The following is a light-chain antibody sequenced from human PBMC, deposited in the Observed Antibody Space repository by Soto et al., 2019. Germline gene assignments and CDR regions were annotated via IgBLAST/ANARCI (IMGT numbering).Light chain of an antibody. Sequence: QSVLTQPASVSLSPGQSITISCTGTSSDIGAYNYVSWYQQYPGKAPKLMIYGVTNRPSGVSNRFSGSKTGNTASLTISGLQAEDEADYYCFSHRSGDSHVFGTGTKVTVL. V-gene: IGLV2-14*01. CDR3: FSHRSGDSHV. J-gene: IGLJ1*01. CDR1: SSDIGAYNY. CDR2: GVT.